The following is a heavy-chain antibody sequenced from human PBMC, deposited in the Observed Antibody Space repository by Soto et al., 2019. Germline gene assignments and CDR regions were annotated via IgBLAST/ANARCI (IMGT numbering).Heavy chain of an antibody. D-gene: IGHD3-16*01. CDR3: TTGGGY. CDR1: GFTFSDAW. Sequence: EVQLVESGGGLVKPGGSLRLACAASGFTFSDAWMSWVRQAPGKGLECVGSMKSKNDGGTIEYAAPVKGRFTISRDDSKNTIYVEMNSLKTEDTAVYYCTTGGGYWGQGTLVTVSS. CDR2: MKSKNDGGTI. V-gene: IGHV3-15*01. J-gene: IGHJ4*02.